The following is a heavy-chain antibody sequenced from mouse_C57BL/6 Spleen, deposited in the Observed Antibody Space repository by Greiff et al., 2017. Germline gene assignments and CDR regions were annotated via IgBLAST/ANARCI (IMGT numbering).Heavy chain of an antibody. V-gene: IGHV8-8*01. J-gene: IGHJ1*03. D-gene: IGHD1-1*01. Sequence: QVQLKESGPGILQPSQTLSLTCSFSGFSLSTFGMGVGWIRQPSGKGLEWLAHIWWDDDKYYNPALKSRLTISKDTSKNQVFLKIANVDTADTATYYCARIEAYYYGSSWYFDVWGTGTTVTVSS. CDR3: ARIEAYYYGSSWYFDV. CDR2: IWWDDDK. CDR1: GFSLSTFGMG.